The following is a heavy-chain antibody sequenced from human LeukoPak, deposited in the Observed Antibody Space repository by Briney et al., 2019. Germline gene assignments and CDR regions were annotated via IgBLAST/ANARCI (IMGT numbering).Heavy chain of an antibody. D-gene: IGHD6-6*01. CDR2: INRDGRSI. CDR1: GLTFSTYW. J-gene: IGHJ4*02. V-gene: IGHV3-74*01. Sequence: GGSLRLSCAASGLTFSTYWMHWVRQVPGKGPVWVSRINRDGRSISYADSVKGRFTISRDNAKNMVFLQMNALTAEDTAVYYCASSSGPPYFDHWGQGTLITVSS. CDR3: ASSSGPPYFDH.